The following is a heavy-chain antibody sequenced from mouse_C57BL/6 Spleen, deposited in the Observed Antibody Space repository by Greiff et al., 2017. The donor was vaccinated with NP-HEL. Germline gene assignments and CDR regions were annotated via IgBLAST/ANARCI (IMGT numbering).Heavy chain of an antibody. CDR1: GFTFTDYY. CDR3: ARYYSKRYVDV. J-gene: IGHJ1*03. Sequence: EVQGVESGGGLVQPGGSLSLSCAASGFTFTDYYMSWVRQPPGKALEWLGFIRNKANGYTTEYSASVQGRFTISRDNSQSILYLKRNALRAEDSATYYCARYYSKRYVDVWGTGTTVTVSS. CDR2: IRNKANGYTT. V-gene: IGHV7-3*01. D-gene: IGHD2-5*01.